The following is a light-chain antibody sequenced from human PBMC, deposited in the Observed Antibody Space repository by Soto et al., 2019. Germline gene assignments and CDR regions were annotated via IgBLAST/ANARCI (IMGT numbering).Light chain of an antibody. J-gene: IGKJ5*01. Sequence: EIFLTQSPGTLSLFRGGPATLPWTGTQSVSSSYLAWYQQKPGQVPRLLIHGASTRATGIPARFSGSGSGTEFTLTISSLQSEDFAVYYCQQYNNWPAITFGQGTRLEIK. CDR2: GAS. V-gene: IGKV3D-15*01. CDR3: QQYNNWPAIT. CDR1: QSVSSSY.